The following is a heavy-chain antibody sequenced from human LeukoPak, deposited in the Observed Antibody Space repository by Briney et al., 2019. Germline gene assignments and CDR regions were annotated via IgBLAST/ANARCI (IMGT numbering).Heavy chain of an antibody. Sequence: GGSLRLSCAASGFTFSSYWMNWARQAPGEGLEWVASINHYGNVNYYVDSVKGRFTISRDNAKNSLYLQMSNLRAEDTAVYFCTRGGGLDVWGQGATVTVSS. J-gene: IGHJ6*02. CDR1: GFTFSSYW. CDR2: INHYGNVN. CDR3: TRGGGLDV. D-gene: IGHD3-16*01. V-gene: IGHV3-7*03.